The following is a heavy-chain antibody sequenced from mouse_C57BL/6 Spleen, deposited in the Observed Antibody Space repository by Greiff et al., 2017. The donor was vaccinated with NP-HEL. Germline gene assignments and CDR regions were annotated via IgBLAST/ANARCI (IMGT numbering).Heavy chain of an antibody. J-gene: IGHJ2*01. CDR1: GYTFTDYE. Sequence: LVESGAELVRPGASVTLSCKASGYTFTDYEMHWVKQTPVHGLEWIGAIDPETGGTAYNQKFKGKAILTADKSSSTAYMELRSLTSEDSAVYYCTRDYDRDYWGQGTTLTVSS. CDR2: IDPETGGT. CDR3: TRDYDRDY. D-gene: IGHD2-4*01. V-gene: IGHV1-15*01.